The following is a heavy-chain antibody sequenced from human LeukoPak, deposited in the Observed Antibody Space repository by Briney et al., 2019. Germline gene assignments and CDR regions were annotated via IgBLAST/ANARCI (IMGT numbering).Heavy chain of an antibody. CDR3: AKDAESYSSGWD. CDR2: ISGDGGST. J-gene: IGHJ4*02. Sequence: GGSLRLSCAASGFTFDDYAMHWVRQAPGKGLEWDSLISGDGGSTYYADSVKGRFTISRDNSKNSLYLQMNSLRTEDTALYYCAKDAESYSSGWDWGQGTLVTVSS. D-gene: IGHD6-19*01. V-gene: IGHV3-43*02. CDR1: GFTFDDYA.